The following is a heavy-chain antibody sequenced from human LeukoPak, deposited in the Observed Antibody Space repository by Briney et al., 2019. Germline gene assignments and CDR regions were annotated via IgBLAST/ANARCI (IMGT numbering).Heavy chain of an antibody. D-gene: IGHD3-16*01. J-gene: IGHJ4*02. CDR3: ASKIGDDLDY. CDR1: GFTFSRYA. Sequence: GGPLRLSCAASGFTFSRYAMHWARQAPGKGLEWVAFTSDDENYKYYADSVKGRFTISRDNSKNTLYLQMNSLRAEDTAVYFCASKIGDDLDYWGQGTLVTVSS. V-gene: IGHV3-30*04. CDR2: TSDDENYK.